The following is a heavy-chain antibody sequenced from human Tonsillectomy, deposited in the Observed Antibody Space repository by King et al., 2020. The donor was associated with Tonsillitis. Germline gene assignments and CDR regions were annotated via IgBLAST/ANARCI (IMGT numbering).Heavy chain of an antibody. CDR2: IISSGSTI. D-gene: IGHD3-22*01. CDR1: GFTFSSYE. Sequence: QLVQAGGGLVQPGGSLRLSCAASGFTFSSYEMNWVRQAPGKGLEWVSYIISSGSTIYYADSVKGRFTISRDNAKNSLYLQMNSLRAEDTAVYYCAREGIDYYDSSGYYRVDAFDIWGQGTMVTVSS. CDR3: AREGIDYYDSSGYYRVDAFDI. J-gene: IGHJ3*02. V-gene: IGHV3-48*03.